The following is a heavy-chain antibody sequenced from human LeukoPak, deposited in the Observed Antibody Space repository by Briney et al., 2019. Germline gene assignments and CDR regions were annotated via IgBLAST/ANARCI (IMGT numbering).Heavy chain of an antibody. D-gene: IGHD6-13*01. Sequence: ASVKVSCKASGYTFTSYDINWVRQATGQGLEWMGWMNPNSGNTGYAQKFQGRATITRNTSISTAYMELSSLRSEDTAVYYCARALRSAAAGVDYWGQGTLVTVSS. CDR3: ARALRSAAAGVDY. J-gene: IGHJ4*02. V-gene: IGHV1-8*03. CDR1: GYTFTSYD. CDR2: MNPNSGNT.